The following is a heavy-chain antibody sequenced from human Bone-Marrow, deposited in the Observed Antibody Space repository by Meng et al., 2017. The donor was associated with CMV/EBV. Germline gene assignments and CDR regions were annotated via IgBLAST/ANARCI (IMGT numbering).Heavy chain of an antibody. CDR1: GFTFSSYS. J-gene: IGHJ4*02. V-gene: IGHV3-21*01. D-gene: IGHD3-10*01. CDR3: ARDGGGSGSY. Sequence: GRSLRLSCAASGFTFSSYSMNWVRQAPGKGLEWVSSISSSRSSIYYADSVKGRCTISRDNAKNALYLQMNSGRAEDTGVYYCARDGGGSGSYWGQGTMVTVSS. CDR2: ISSSRSSI.